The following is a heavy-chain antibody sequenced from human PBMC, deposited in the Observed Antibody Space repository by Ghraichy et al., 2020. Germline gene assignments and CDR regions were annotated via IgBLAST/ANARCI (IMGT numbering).Heavy chain of an antibody. CDR1: GFTFSSYW. Sequence: GGSLRLSCAASGFTFSSYWMSWVRQAPGKGLEWVANIKQDGSEKYYVDSVKGRFTISRDNAKNSLYLQMNSLRAEDTAVYYCARESYDFWSGYYSDYYYGMDVWGQGTTVTVSS. V-gene: IGHV3-7*03. CDR3: ARESYDFWSGYYSDYYYGMDV. D-gene: IGHD3-3*01. J-gene: IGHJ6*02. CDR2: IKQDGSEK.